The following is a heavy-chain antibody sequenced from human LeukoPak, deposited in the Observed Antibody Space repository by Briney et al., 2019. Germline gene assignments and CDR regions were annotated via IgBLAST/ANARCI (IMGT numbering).Heavy chain of an antibody. Sequence: GGSLRLSCAASGFTFSSYSMNWVRQAPGKGLEWVSALNGDTTYYAESVKGRFTVSRDNSKNTLYLQMNSLTAEDTAVYYCAREASGYSFADYWGQGTLVTVSS. CDR3: AREASGYSFADY. V-gene: IGHV3-23*01. CDR2: LNGDTT. J-gene: IGHJ4*02. D-gene: IGHD1-26*01. CDR1: GFTFSSYS.